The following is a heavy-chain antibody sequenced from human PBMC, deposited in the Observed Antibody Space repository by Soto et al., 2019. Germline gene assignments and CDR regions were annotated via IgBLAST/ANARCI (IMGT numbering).Heavy chain of an antibody. CDR1: GFTLSNAW. J-gene: IGHJ4*02. V-gene: IGHV3-15*01. D-gene: IGHD4-17*01. CDR2: IKSKTDGGTT. CDR3: TTVCGDYVCFDY. Sequence: EVQLVESGGGLVKPGGSLRLSCAASGFTLSNAWMSWVRQAPGKGLEWVGSIKSKTDGGTTDYAAPVKGRFTISRDDSKNTLYLQMSSLKTEDTAVYYCTTVCGDYVCFDYWGQGTLVTVSS.